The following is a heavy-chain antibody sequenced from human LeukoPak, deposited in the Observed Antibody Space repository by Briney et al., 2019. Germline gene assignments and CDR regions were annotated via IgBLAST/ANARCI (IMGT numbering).Heavy chain of an antibody. CDR2: ISGSGDNT. Sequence: PGGSLRLSCAASRFTFSNYALSWVRQAPGKGLEWVSTISGSGDNTYYADSVKGRFTISRDNSKSTVSLQMNTLRAEDTAVYSCAKVLMQWGGSGNSPFDNWGQGTLVTVSS. CDR1: RFTFSNYA. V-gene: IGHV3-23*01. D-gene: IGHD2-15*01. CDR3: AKVLMQWGGSGNSPFDN. J-gene: IGHJ4*02.